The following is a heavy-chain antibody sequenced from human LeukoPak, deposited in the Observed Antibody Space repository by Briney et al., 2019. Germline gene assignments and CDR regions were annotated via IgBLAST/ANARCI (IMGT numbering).Heavy chain of an antibody. CDR1: GYTFTSYD. V-gene: IGHV1-8*03. CDR3: ARGFREAHSGSYLFDY. Sequence: RRASVKVSCKASGYTFTSYDINWVRQATGQGLEWMGWMNPNSGNTGYAQKFQGRVTITRNTSISTAYMELSSLRSEDTAVYYCARGFREAHSGSYLFDYWGQGTLVTVSS. J-gene: IGHJ4*02. CDR2: MNPNSGNT. D-gene: IGHD1-26*01.